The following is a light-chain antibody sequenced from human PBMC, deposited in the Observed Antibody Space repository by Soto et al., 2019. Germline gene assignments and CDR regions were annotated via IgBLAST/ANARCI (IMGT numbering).Light chain of an antibody. J-gene: IGKJ2*01. V-gene: IGKV1-5*03. CDR3: QQYNSLMYT. Sequence: DIQMTQSPSPLSASVGDRVTITCRASQSISSWLAWYQQKPGKAPKLLIYKASSLESGVPSRFSGSGSGTEFTLTISSLQPDDFATYYCQQYNSLMYTFGQGTKLEIK. CDR1: QSISSW. CDR2: KAS.